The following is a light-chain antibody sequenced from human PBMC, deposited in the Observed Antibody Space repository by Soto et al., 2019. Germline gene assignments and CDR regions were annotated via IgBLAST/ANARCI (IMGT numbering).Light chain of an antibody. CDR2: DVS. V-gene: IGLV2-14*03. CDR3: CSYTTSNTRQIV. CDR1: SSDVGGYNY. Sequence: QSALTQPASVSGSPGQSITISCTGTSSDVGGYNYVSWYQHHPGKVPKLMIYDVSNRPSGVSNRFSGSKSGNTASLTISGLQPEDEAGYYCCSYTTSNTRQIVCVTGTKVTVL. J-gene: IGLJ1*01.